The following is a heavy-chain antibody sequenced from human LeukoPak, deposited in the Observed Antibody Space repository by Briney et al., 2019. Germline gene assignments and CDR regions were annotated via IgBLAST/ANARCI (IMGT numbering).Heavy chain of an antibody. CDR2: ISSTGSTI. V-gene: IGHV3-48*03. CDR3: ARENDILTGYPRNYFDP. J-gene: IGHJ5*02. D-gene: IGHD3-9*01. Sequence: GGSLRLSCAASGFTFNNYEMNWVRQAPGKGLEWVSYISSTGSTIYYADSVKGRFTISRDNAKNSLYLQMNSLRAEDTAVYYCARENDILTGYPRNYFDPWGQGTLVTVPS. CDR1: GFTFNNYE.